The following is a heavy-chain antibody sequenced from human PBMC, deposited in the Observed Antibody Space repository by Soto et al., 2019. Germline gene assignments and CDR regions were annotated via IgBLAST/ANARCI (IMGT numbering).Heavy chain of an antibody. CDR3: ARDLANYYGSGSYYKPPPMDV. CDR2: IIPIFGTA. CDR1: GGTFSRYD. J-gene: IGHJ6*02. V-gene: IGHV1-69*13. Sequence: SVKVYWKASGGTFSRYDISWVRQAPGQGLEWMGGIIPIFGTANYAQKFQGRVTITADESTSTAYMELSSLRSEDTAVYYCARDLANYYGSGSYYKPPPMDVWGQGTTGTVSS. D-gene: IGHD3-10*01.